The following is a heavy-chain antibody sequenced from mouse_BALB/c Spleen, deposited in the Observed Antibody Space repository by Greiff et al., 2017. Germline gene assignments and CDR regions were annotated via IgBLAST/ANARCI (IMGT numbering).Heavy chain of an antibody. Sequence: QVQLKESGAELVRPGSSVKISCKASGYAFSSYWMNWVKQRPGQGLEWIGQIYPGDGDTNYNGKFKGKATLTADKSSSTAYMQLSSLTSEDSAVYFCARGDYDRGDYWGQGTTLTVSS. CDR1: GYAFSSYW. V-gene: IGHV1-80*01. D-gene: IGHD2-4*01. CDR2: IYPGDGDT. CDR3: ARGDYDRGDY. J-gene: IGHJ2*01.